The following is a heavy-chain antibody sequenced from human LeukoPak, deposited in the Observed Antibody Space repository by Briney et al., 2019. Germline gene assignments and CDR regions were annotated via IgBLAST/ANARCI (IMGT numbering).Heavy chain of an antibody. CDR2: INQDGTEK. CDR3: ARGPLIAAAGTW. CDR1: GFTFSSYW. J-gene: IGHJ4*02. D-gene: IGHD6-13*01. V-gene: IGHV3-7*03. Sequence: GRSLRLSCAASGFTFSSYWMSWVRQAPGEGLEWVAKINQDGTEKAYVDSVRGRFTISRDNAKNSLFLLMNSLRAEDTAVYYCARGPLIAAAGTWWGQGTLVTVSS.